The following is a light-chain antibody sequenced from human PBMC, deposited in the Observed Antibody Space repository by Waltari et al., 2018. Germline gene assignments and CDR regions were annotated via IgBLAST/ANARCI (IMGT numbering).Light chain of an antibody. Sequence: DIQMAQSPSSLSASLGDRVTITCRASQNIRTNLNWYQKKPGKAPKVLISATSSLQSGVPSRFSGSVSGTEFTLTISSLQPEDFATYYCQQSYSPPYTFGQGTKLEIK. V-gene: IGKV1-39*01. CDR2: ATS. CDR1: QNIRTN. J-gene: IGKJ2*01. CDR3: QQSYSPPYT.